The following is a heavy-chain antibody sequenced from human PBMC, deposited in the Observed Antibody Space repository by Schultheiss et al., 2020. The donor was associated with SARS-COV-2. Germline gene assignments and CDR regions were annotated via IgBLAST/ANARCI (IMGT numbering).Heavy chain of an antibody. J-gene: IGHJ3*02. CDR2: IYYSGST. Sequence: SETLSLTCTVSGGSISSYYWSWIRQPPGKGLEWIGYIYYSGSTNYNPSLKSRVTISVDTSKNQFSLKLSSVTAADMAVYYCARGDLADWNDNGCAFDIWGQGTMVTVSS. V-gene: IGHV4-59*01. CDR3: ARGDLADWNDNGCAFDI. CDR1: GGSISSYY. D-gene: IGHD1-1*01.